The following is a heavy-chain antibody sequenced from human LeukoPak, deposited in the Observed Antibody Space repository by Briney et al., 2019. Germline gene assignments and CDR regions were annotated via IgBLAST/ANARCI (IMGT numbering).Heavy chain of an antibody. CDR1: GFTFSSYW. Sequence: GGSLRLSCAASGFTFSSYWMHWVRQAPGKGLVWVSRINSDGSSTSYADSVKGRFTISRDNAKNTLYLQMNSLRAEDTALYYCAKDRVSSSWYFFDYWGQGTLVTVSS. CDR3: AKDRVSSSWYFFDY. J-gene: IGHJ4*02. D-gene: IGHD6-13*01. V-gene: IGHV3-74*01. CDR2: INSDGSST.